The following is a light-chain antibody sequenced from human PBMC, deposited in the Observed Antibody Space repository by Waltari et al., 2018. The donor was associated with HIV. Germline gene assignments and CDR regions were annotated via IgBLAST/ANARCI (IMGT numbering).Light chain of an antibody. Sequence: QSVLTQPPSASGTPGQRVTISCSGSSSNIGSNTVNWYQQLPGTAPKLLIYSNNQRPSGVPGRFSGAKSGTSASLAISGLQSEDEADYYCTAWDDGLSDPVFGGGTKLTVL. V-gene: IGLV1-44*01. CDR1: SSNIGSNT. CDR2: SNN. CDR3: TAWDDGLSDPV. J-gene: IGLJ3*02.